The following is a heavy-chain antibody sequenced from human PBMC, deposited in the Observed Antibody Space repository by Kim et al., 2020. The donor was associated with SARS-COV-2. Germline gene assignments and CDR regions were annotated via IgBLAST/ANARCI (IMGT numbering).Heavy chain of an antibody. V-gene: IGHV3-23*01. CDR1: GFTFSSYA. J-gene: IGHJ5*02. Sequence: GGSLRLSCAASGFTFSSYAMSWVRQAPGKGLEWVSAISGSGGSTYYADSVKGRFTISRDNSKNTQYLQMNSLRAEDTAVYYCAKDRNSSGWPHIDNWFDPWGQGTLVTVSS. CDR2: ISGSGGST. D-gene: IGHD6-25*01. CDR3: AKDRNSSGWPHIDNWFDP.